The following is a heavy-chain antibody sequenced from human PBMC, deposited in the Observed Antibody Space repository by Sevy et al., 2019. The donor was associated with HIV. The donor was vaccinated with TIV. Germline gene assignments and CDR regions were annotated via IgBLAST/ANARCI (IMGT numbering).Heavy chain of an antibody. CDR1: VFAFSRYG. J-gene: IGHJ4*02. CDR3: ARDPLYYSHRDSYHLKYYFDY. D-gene: IGHD3-10*01. CDR2: IWHDGNYK. V-gene: IGHV3-33*01. Sequence: GGSLRLSCGASVFAFSRYGMHWVRQAPGKGLEWVAVIWHDGNYKYYADSVKGRFTISRDNSKNTLYLQMNSLRGDDSAVYFCARDPLYYSHRDSYHLKYYFDYWGQGTQVTVSS.